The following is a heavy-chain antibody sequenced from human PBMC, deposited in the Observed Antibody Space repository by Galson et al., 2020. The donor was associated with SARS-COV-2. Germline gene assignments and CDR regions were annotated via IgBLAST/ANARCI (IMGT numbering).Heavy chain of an antibody. D-gene: IGHD2-8*01. CDR3: ARDMNGMACAFDI. Sequence: GGSLRLSCVASGFTFSIYAIHWVRQAPGKGLEWVAVISYDGRNTYYADSVRGRITISRDNSMNTLYLQMNSLRAEDTAVYYCARDMNGMACAFDIWGQGTMVTVSS. CDR2: ISYDGRNT. J-gene: IGHJ3*02. CDR1: GFTFSIYA. V-gene: IGHV3-30*04.